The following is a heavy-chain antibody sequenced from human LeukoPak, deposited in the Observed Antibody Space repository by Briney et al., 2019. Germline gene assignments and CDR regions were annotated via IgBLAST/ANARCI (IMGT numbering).Heavy chain of an antibody. Sequence: SGPTLVNPTQTLTLTCTFSGFSLSTRRMCVSWVRQPPGKALEWLARIDWDDDKYCSSSLKTRLTISKDTSKNQAVLTMSNVDPVDTATYYCARIVYYDRSGYYLAYFDSWGQGTLVTVSS. D-gene: IGHD3-22*01. J-gene: IGHJ4*02. CDR1: GFSLSTRRMC. V-gene: IGHV2-70*11. CDR3: ARIVYYDRSGYYLAYFDS. CDR2: IDWDDDK.